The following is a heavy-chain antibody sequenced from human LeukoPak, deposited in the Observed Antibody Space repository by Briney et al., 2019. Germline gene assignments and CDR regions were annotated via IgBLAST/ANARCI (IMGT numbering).Heavy chain of an antibody. CDR2: IGGSGEKT. V-gene: IGHV3-23*01. J-gene: IGHJ4*02. D-gene: IGHD3-10*01. Sequence: GGSLRLSCAASGFAFSNYAMTWVRQPPGRGLEWVSSIGGSGEKTFYADSVKGRFTISRDNSKNTLFLQMSSLGADDTALYYCAKAYYYGSGSNYVSFDCWGQGTLVTVSS. CDR3: AKAYYYGSGSNYVSFDC. CDR1: GFAFSNYA.